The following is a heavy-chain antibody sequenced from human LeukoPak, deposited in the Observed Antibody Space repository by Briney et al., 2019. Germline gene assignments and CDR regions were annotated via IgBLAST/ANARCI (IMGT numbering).Heavy chain of an antibody. V-gene: IGHV4-34*01. CDR1: GGSFSGYY. CDR3: ARESRGSGGWYATPAFDY. CDR2: INHSGST. D-gene: IGHD6-19*01. Sequence: SSETLSLTCAVYGGSFSGYYWSWIRQPPGKGLEWIGEINHSGSTNYSPSLKSRVTISVDTSKNQFSLKLSSVTAADTAVYYCARESRGSGGWYATPAFDYWGQGTLVTVSS. J-gene: IGHJ4*02.